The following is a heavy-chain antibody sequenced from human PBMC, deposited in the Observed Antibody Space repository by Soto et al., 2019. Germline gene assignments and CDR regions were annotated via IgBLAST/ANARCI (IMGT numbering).Heavy chain of an antibody. Sequence: LRLSCAASGFTVTSDYMSWVRQAPGKGLEWVSTIYSGDNTYYADSVKGRFIISRDNSKNSLYLQMNSLRTEDTALYYCAKDIGRITISTPWFDPWGQGTLVTVSS. CDR2: IYSGDNT. CDR1: GFTVTSDY. CDR3: AKDIGRITISTPWFDP. V-gene: IGHV3-53*05. J-gene: IGHJ5*02. D-gene: IGHD3-3*01.